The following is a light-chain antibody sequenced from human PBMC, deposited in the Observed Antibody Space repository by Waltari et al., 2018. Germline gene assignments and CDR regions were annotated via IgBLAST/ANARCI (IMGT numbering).Light chain of an antibody. CDR2: WAS. CDR1: QSVLYSPNNKNY. CDR3: QQYANTPRT. Sequence: DIVMTQSPDSLAVSLGERATVNCKSSQSVLYSPNNKNYLAWYQQKPGQPPKLLIYWASTRDSGVPDRFSGSGSGTDFTLTISSLQAEDVAVYYCQQYANTPRTFGQGTTVEIK. J-gene: IGKJ1*01. V-gene: IGKV4-1*01.